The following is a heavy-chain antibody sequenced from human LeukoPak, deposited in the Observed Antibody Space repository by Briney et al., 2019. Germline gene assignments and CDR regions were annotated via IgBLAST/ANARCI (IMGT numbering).Heavy chain of an antibody. J-gene: IGHJ3*02. CDR2: ISGSGGST. Sequence: PGGSLRLSCAASGFTFDDYGMSWVRQAPGKGLEWVSAISGSGGSTYYADSVKGRFTISRDNSKNTLYLQMNSLGAEDTAFYYCASDRRSDSSGYAFDIWGQGTMVTVSS. CDR3: ASDRRSDSSGYAFDI. CDR1: GFTFDDYG. D-gene: IGHD3-22*01. V-gene: IGHV3-23*01.